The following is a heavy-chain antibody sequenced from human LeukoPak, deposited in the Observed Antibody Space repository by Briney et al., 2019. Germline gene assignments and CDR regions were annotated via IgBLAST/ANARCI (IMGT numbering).Heavy chain of an antibody. CDR2: IWYDGSNK. J-gene: IGHJ4*02. CDR3: ATDGLYYYDSSEQYYFDY. Sequence: GGSLRLSCAASGFTFSSYGMHWVRQAPGKGLEWVAVIWYDGSNKYYADSVKGRFTISRDDSKNTLYLQMNSLRAEDTAVYYCATDGLYYYDSSEQYYFDYWGQGTLVAVSS. V-gene: IGHV3-33*01. CDR1: GFTFSSYG. D-gene: IGHD3-22*01.